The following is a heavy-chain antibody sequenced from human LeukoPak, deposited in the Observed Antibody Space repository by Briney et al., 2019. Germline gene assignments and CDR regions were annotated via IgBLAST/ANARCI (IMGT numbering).Heavy chain of an antibody. CDR3: ARVDGSVDY. Sequence: ASVKVSCKASGYTFTRYDINWVRQATGQGLEWMGWINTKSGMTGHAQKFLGRFTITKDTSISTVYMELSSLSSEDTAVYFCARVDGSVDYWGQGTLVTVSS. V-gene: IGHV1-8*03. D-gene: IGHD3-22*01. J-gene: IGHJ4*02. CDR1: GYTFTRYD. CDR2: INTKSGMT.